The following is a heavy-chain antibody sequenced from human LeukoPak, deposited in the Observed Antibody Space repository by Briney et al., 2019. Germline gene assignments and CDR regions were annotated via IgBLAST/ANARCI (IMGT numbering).Heavy chain of an antibody. J-gene: IGHJ4*02. CDR2: IIPMFGIT. V-gene: IGHV1-69*04. CDR3: ATGGINHFDSSGYYNF. CDR1: GATFTNYA. D-gene: IGHD3-22*01. Sequence: SVKVSCKASGATFTNYAFTWVRQAPGQGLEWMGRIIPMFGITNYAQKFPGSVTITADKSSSTAYMELSSLRSEDSAMYYCATGGINHFDSSGYYNFWGQGTLVTVSS.